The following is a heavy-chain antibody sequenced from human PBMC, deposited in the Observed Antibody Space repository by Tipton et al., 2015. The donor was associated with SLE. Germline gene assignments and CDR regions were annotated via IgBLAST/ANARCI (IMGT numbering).Heavy chain of an antibody. CDR2: IYDSGNT. V-gene: IGHV4-59*01. CDR3: ARQRGGGSYYDF. Sequence: TLSLTCAVSGDSISRSYWSWIRQPPGKGLEWIGYIYDSGNTKYNPSLERRVTISEDTSKNQFSLELISVTAADTAVYYCARQRGGGSYYDFWGQGILVIVSS. J-gene: IGHJ4*02. CDR1: GDSISRSY. D-gene: IGHD1-26*01.